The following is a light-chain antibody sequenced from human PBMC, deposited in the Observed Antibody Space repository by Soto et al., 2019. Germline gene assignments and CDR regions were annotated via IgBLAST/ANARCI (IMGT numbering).Light chain of an antibody. CDR2: SNN. Sequence: QSVLTKPPSASGAPGRRVTIPCFGSSSNIGSNTVNWYQQPPGTAPKLLIYSNNQRPSGVPDRFSGSKSGTSASLAISGLQSEDEADYYCAAWDDSLNGYVFGTGTKVTVL. V-gene: IGLV1-44*01. J-gene: IGLJ1*01. CDR3: AAWDDSLNGYV. CDR1: SSNIGSNT.